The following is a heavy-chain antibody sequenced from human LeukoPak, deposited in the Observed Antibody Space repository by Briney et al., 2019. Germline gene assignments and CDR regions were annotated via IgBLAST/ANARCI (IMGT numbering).Heavy chain of an antibody. CDR2: IKEDGSEM. CDR3: AKGGYDYGDVIDY. J-gene: IGHJ4*02. Sequence: PGGSLRLSCAASGFTFSTYWMNWVRQAPGKGLEWVANIKEDGSEMYYVDSVKGRFTISRDNAKNSLYLQMNSLRAEDMALYYCAKGGYDYGDVIDYWGQGTLVTVSS. CDR1: GFTFSTYW. D-gene: IGHD4-17*01. V-gene: IGHV3-7*03.